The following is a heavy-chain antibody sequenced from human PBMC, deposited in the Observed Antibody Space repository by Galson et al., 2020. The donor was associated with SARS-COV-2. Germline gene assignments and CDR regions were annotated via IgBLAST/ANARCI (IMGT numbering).Heavy chain of an antibody. CDR1: GFTFSSHW. D-gene: IGHD6-19*01. J-gene: IGHJ4*02. CDR3: ATGTGWLIDY. CDR2: INQDESAK. Sequence: GGSMRPSCTGSGFTFSSHWMTWVRQAPGKGLEWVAHINQDESAKDYVDFVQGRFFISRDNVKNSLFLQMNSLRVEDTAVYYCATGTGWLIDYWGQGTLVTVSS. V-gene: IGHV3-7*01.